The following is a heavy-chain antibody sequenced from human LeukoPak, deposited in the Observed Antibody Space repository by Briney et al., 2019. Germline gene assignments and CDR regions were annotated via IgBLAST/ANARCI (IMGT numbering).Heavy chain of an antibody. V-gene: IGHV1-2*02. CDR3: ARAPMTVVVFPPRLDF. CDR1: GYTFTGYY. D-gene: IGHD3-22*01. Sequence: ASVKVSCKTSGYTFTGYYMHWVRQAPGQGLEWMGWINPNTGGTNYAQKFQGRVTMTSDTSISTAYIELSSLKSDDTAMYYCARAPMTVVVFPPRLDFWGQGTLVTVSS. CDR2: INPNTGGT. J-gene: IGHJ4*02.